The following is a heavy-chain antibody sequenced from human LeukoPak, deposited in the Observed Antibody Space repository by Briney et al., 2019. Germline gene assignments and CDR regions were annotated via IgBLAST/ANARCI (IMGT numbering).Heavy chain of an antibody. Sequence: GASVKVSYKASGYSFTSNDINWVRQATRQGLAWMGWMNPNSGNTDYAHKFQGRVTMTRNTSISTAYMELSSLRSEDTAVYYCASSSVLLWFGELLVPPSSPEIYGMDVWGQGTTVTVSS. CDR3: ASSSVLLWFGELLVPPSSPEIYGMDV. CDR2: MNPNSGNT. D-gene: IGHD3-10*01. V-gene: IGHV1-8*01. CDR1: GYSFTSND. J-gene: IGHJ6*02.